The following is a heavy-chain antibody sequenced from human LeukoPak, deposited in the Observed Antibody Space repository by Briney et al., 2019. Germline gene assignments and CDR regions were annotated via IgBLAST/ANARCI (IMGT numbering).Heavy chain of an antibody. Sequence: ASVKVSCKASGYTFTSYDINWVRQATGQGLEWMGWMNPNSGNTGYAQKFQGRVTMTRDTSISTAYMELSRLRSDDTAVYYCAREWSRGTFDYWGQGTLVTVSS. CDR2: MNPNSGNT. CDR3: AREWSRGTFDY. D-gene: IGHD2-15*01. CDR1: GYTFTSYD. V-gene: IGHV1-8*02. J-gene: IGHJ4*02.